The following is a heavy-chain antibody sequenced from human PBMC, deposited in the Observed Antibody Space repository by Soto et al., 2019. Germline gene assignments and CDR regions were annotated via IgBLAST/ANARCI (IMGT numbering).Heavy chain of an antibody. V-gene: IGHV4-59*01. CDR3: ARRYGGSFDY. Sequence: PSETLSLTSPVSGGTISSYYWSWIRQPPGKGLEWIGYIYYSGSTNYNPSLKSRVTISVDTSKNQFSLELSSVTAADTAVYYCARRYGGSFDYWGQGTLVTVSS. J-gene: IGHJ4*02. CDR1: GGTISSYY. CDR2: IYYSGST. D-gene: IGHD4-17*01.